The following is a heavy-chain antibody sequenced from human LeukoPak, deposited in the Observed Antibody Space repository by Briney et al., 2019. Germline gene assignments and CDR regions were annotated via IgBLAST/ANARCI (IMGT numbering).Heavy chain of an antibody. Sequence: GASVKVSCKASGGTFSSYAISWVRQAPGQGLEWMGGIIPIFGTANYAQEFQGRVTITADESTSTAYMELSSLRSEDTAVYYCARDYGDYGNYYYYGMDVWGQGTTVTVSS. CDR3: ARDYGDYGNYYYYGMDV. CDR1: GGTFSSYA. D-gene: IGHD4-17*01. CDR2: IIPIFGTA. J-gene: IGHJ6*02. V-gene: IGHV1-69*01.